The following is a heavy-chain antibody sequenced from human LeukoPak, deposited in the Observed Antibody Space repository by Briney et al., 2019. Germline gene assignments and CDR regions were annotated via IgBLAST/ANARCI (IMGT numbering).Heavy chain of an antibody. D-gene: IGHD3-10*01. CDR2: ISADGGTT. V-gene: IGHV3-43*02. CDR1: GFNFDDYA. J-gene: IGHJ5*02. Sequence: GSLRLSCAASGFNFDDYAMHWVRQAPGKGLEWVSLISADGGTTYYGDSVKGRFTVSRDNSKKSLYLQMNSLRTEDTALYYCAKDIGGSGRNWFDPWGQGTLVTVFS. CDR3: AKDIGGSGRNWFDP.